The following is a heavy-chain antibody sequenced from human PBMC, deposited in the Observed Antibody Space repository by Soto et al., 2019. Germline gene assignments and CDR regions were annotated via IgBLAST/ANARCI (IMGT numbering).Heavy chain of an antibody. V-gene: IGHV4-39*01. D-gene: IGHD1-26*01. CDR1: GGSISSSSYY. CDR2: IYYSGST. Sequence: QLQLQESGPGLVKPSETLSLTCTVSGGSISSSSYYWGWIRQPPGKGLEWIGSIYYSGSTYYNPSLKSRVTISVDTSKNQFSLKLSSVTAADTAVYYCARHSGSYYVFGMDVWGQGTTVTVSS. CDR3: ARHSGSYYVFGMDV. J-gene: IGHJ6*02.